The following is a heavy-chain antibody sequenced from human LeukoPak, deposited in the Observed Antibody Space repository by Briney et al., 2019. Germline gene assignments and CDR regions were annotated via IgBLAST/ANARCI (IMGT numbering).Heavy chain of an antibody. CDR1: GGSISSYY. CDR3: ARTTEGYCRGGSCYYYYYYMDV. Sequence: SETLSLTCTVSGGSISSYYWSWIRQPPGKGLEWIAYMYYSGSTNYNPSLKSRVTISVDTSKNQFSLKLSSVTAADTAVYYCARTTEGYCRGGSCYYYYYYMDVWGKRTTVTISS. J-gene: IGHJ6*03. V-gene: IGHV4-59*01. CDR2: MYYSGST. D-gene: IGHD2-15*01.